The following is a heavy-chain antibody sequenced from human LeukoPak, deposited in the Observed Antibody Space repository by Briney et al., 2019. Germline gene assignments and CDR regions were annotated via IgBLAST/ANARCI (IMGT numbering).Heavy chain of an antibody. V-gene: IGHV4-30-4*01. CDR1: GGSISSGDYY. Sequence: SETLSLTCTVSGGSISSGDYYWSWIRQPPGKGLEWIGYIYYSGSTYYNPSLKSRVTISVDTSKNQFSLKLSSVTAADTAVYYCARDLMVRGVILSHYYYYGMDVWGQGTTVTVSS. CDR3: ARDLMVRGVILSHYYYYGMDV. J-gene: IGHJ6*02. D-gene: IGHD3-10*01. CDR2: IYYSGST.